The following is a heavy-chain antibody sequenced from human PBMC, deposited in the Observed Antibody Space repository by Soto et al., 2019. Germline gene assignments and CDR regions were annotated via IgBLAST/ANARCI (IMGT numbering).Heavy chain of an antibody. CDR3: ARGGGVYGDD. Sequence: EVQLVESGGGLVQPGGSLRLSCAASGFTFSNYWMHWVHQAPGKGLVWVSRSNSDGSNISYADSVKGRFTISRDKANNTLYLQLNSLRAEDRAVYSCARGGGVYGDDWGQGTLVAVSS. CDR2: SNSDGSNI. J-gene: IGHJ4*02. D-gene: IGHD5-12*01. CDR1: GFTFSNYW. V-gene: IGHV3-74*01.